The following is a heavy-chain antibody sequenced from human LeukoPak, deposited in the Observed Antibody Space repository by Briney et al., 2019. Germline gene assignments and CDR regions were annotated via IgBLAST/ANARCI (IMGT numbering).Heavy chain of an antibody. V-gene: IGHV4-4*07. Sequence: PSETLSLTCTVSGGSIGSYYWIWIRQPAGKGLEWIGRIYTSGGTVYNPSLKSRVTMSVDTSKNQFSPKMSSVTAADTAVYYCARGVFYYDTSGRGYYFDYWGQGTLVTVSS. J-gene: IGHJ4*02. CDR1: GGSIGSYY. CDR2: IYTSGGT. D-gene: IGHD3-22*01. CDR3: ARGVFYYDTSGRGYYFDY.